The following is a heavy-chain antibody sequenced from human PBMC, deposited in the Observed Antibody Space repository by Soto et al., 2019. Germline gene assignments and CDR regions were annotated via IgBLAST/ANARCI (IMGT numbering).Heavy chain of an antibody. CDR2: ISAYNGNT. J-gene: IGHJ6*02. D-gene: IGHD6-19*01. CDR1: GYTFTSYG. CDR3: ARAGVAAAGTSYSSGWSAYYSYGMEV. V-gene: IGHV1-18*04. Sequence: ASVKVSCKASGYTFTSYGISWVRQAPGQGLEWMGWISAYNGNTNYAQKLQGRVTMTTDTSTSTAYMELRSLRSDDTAVYYCARAGVAAAGTSYSSGWSAYYSYGMEVWGQGTSVIVSS.